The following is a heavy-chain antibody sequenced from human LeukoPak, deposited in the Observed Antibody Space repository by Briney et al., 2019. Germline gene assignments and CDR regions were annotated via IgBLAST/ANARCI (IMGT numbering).Heavy chain of an antibody. Sequence: GGSLRLSCAASGFTFSSYAMHWVRQAPGKGLEWVAVISYDGSNKYYADSVKGRFTISRDNSKNTLYLQMNSLRAEDTAVYYCARDIAVSGNYFDYWGQGTLVTVSS. D-gene: IGHD6-19*01. CDR1: GFTFSSYA. CDR2: ISYDGSNK. CDR3: ARDIAVSGNYFDY. J-gene: IGHJ4*02. V-gene: IGHV3-30-3*01.